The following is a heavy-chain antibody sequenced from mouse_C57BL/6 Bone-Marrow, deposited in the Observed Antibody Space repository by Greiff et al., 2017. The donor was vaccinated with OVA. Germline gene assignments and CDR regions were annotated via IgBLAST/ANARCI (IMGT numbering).Heavy chain of an antibody. CDR2: SRNKANDYTT. J-gene: IGHJ1*03. CDR3: ARDGDYYGSSPWYFDV. V-gene: IGHV7-1*01. Sequence: EVQGVESGGGLVQSGRSLRLSCATSGFTFSDFYMEWVRQAPGKGLEWIAASRNKANDYTTEYSASVKGRFIVSRDTSQSILYLQMNALRAEDTAIYYCARDGDYYGSSPWYFDVWGTGTTVTVSS. CDR1: GFTFSDFY. D-gene: IGHD1-1*01.